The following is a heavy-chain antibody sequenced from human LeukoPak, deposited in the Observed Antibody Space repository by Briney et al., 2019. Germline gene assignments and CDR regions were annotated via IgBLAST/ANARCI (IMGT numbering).Heavy chain of an antibody. Sequence: ASVKVSCKASGGTFSSYAISWVRQAPGQGLEWMGRIIPILGIANYAQKFQGRVTITADKSTSTAYMELSSLRSEDTAVYYCARAGYSDAFDIWGQGTMVTVSS. J-gene: IGHJ3*02. CDR2: IIPILGIA. D-gene: IGHD5-18*01. V-gene: IGHV1-69*04. CDR3: ARAGYSDAFDI. CDR1: GGTFSSYA.